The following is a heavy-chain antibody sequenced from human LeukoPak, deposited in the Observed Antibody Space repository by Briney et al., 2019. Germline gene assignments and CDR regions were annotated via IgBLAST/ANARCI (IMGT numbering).Heavy chain of an antibody. J-gene: IGHJ3*02. V-gene: IGHV4-59*08. D-gene: IGHD5-12*01. CDR3: ARHEYSGYDGDAFDI. CDR2: IYYSGST. Sequence: SETLSLTCTVSGGSISSYYWSWIRQPPGKGLEWIGYIYYSGSTNYNPSLKSRVTISVDTSKNQFSLKLSSVTAADTAVYYCARHEYSGYDGDAFDIWGQGTMVTVSS. CDR1: GGSISSYY.